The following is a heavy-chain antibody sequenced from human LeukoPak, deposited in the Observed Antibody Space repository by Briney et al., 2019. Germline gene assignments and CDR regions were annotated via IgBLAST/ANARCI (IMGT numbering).Heavy chain of an antibody. CDR3: ARGGYTAMAY. Sequence: SETLSLTCAVSGGSISSGGYSWSWIRQPPGKGLEWIGYIYHSGSTYYNPSLKSRVTISVDRSKNQFSLKLSSVTAADTAVYYCARGGYTAMAYWGQGTLVTVSS. CDR1: GGSISSGGYS. V-gene: IGHV4-30-2*01. J-gene: IGHJ4*02. D-gene: IGHD5-18*01. CDR2: IYHSGST.